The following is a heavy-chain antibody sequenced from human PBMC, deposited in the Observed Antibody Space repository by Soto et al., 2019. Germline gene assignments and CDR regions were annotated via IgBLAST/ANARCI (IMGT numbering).Heavy chain of an antibody. D-gene: IGHD5-18*01. CDR2: ISGSGGST. J-gene: IGHJ4*02. V-gene: IGHV3-23*01. Sequence: EVQLLESGGGLVQPGGSLRLSCAASGFTFSSYAMSWVRQAPGKGLEWVSAISGSGGSTYYADSVKGRFTISRDNSKNTLYLQMNSLRAEDTAVYYCASTLGYSYGLDYWGQGTLVTVSS. CDR1: GFTFSSYA. CDR3: ASTLGYSYGLDY.